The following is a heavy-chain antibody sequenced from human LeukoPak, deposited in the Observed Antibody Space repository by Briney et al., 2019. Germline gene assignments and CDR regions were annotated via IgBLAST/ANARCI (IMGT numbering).Heavy chain of an antibody. Sequence: PSQTLSLTCTVSGGSMSSGTYYWSWIRQPPGRGLEWIGSIYHSGITYYNPSLKSRVTISVDTSKNQFSLKLSSVTATDTAVYYCTRSYDSSGYYSGFDYWGQGALVTVSS. D-gene: IGHD3-22*01. V-gene: IGHV4-39*07. CDR2: IYHSGIT. CDR1: GGSMSSGTYY. CDR3: TRSYDSSGYYSGFDY. J-gene: IGHJ4*02.